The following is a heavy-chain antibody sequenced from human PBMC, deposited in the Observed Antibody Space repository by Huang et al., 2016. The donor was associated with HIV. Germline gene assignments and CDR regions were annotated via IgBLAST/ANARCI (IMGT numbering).Heavy chain of an antibody. CDR1: GFTFSSYS. V-gene: IGHV3-48*01. CDR2: IIGRSSNI. Sequence: EVQLVESGGGLVKPGGSLRLSCAASGFTFSSYSMNWVRQAPGRGLEWVSYIIGRSSNIYYAHSVKGRFTISRDNAKSSLYLQLNSLRAEDTAVYYCARTEMEYYYGSSGYYPDYWGQGTLVIVSS. CDR3: ARTEMEYYYGSSGYYPDY. D-gene: IGHD3-22*01. J-gene: IGHJ4*02.